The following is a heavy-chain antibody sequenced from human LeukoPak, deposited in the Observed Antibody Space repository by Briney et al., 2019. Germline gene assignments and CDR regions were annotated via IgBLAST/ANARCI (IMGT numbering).Heavy chain of an antibody. J-gene: IGHJ4*02. CDR1: GFTFSSYW. CDR2: IKQDGSEK. CDR3: AKDRTAMANRHLVFDY. Sequence: PGGSLRLSCAASGFTFSSYWMSWVRQAPGKGLEWVANIKQDGSEKYYVDSVKGRFTISRDNAKNSLYLQMNSLRAEDTAVYYCAKDRTAMANRHLVFDYWGQGTLVTVSS. D-gene: IGHD5-18*01. V-gene: IGHV3-7*03.